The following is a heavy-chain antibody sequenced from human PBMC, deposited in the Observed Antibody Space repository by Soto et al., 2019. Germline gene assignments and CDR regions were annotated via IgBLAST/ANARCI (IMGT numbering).Heavy chain of an antibody. CDR1: GGSISSGAYY. J-gene: IGHJ4*02. Sequence: SETLSLTCTVSGGSISSGAYYWSWVRQHPGKGLEWIGYIYYSGHTYYNPSLKSRVTISVDTSKNQFSLKLSSVTAADTAVYYCARLLLSGWPQYFFDYWGQGTLVTVSS. V-gene: IGHV4-31*03. D-gene: IGHD6-19*01. CDR2: IYYSGHT. CDR3: ARLLLSGWPQYFFDY.